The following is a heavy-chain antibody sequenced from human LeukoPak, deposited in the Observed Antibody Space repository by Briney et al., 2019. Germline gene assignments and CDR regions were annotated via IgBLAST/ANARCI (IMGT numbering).Heavy chain of an antibody. V-gene: IGHV3-7*03. CDR3: AKDGMYSSSSSYYFDY. D-gene: IGHD6-6*01. Sequence: GGSLRLSCAASGFSFSIYWMSWIRQTPGKGLEYVANIESNGGDKYYVDSVKGRFTISRDNSKNTLYLQMNSLRAEDTAVYYCAKDGMYSSSSSYYFDYWGQGTLVTVSS. CDR1: GFSFSIYW. J-gene: IGHJ4*02. CDR2: IESNGGDK.